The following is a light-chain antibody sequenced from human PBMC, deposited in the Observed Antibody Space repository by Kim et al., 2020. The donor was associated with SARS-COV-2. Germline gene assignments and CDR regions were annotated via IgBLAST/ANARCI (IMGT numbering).Light chain of an antibody. Sequence: SYELTQPPSVSVSPGQTASITCSGYKLGDKYVSWYQQKPGQSPVVVIYQDNQRPSGIPERFSGSNSGNTATLTISGTQAMDEADYYCQAWGSGTHNYVYGAGTKVTVL. J-gene: IGLJ1*01. CDR3: QAWGSGTHNYV. CDR2: QDN. V-gene: IGLV3-1*01. CDR1: KLGDKY.